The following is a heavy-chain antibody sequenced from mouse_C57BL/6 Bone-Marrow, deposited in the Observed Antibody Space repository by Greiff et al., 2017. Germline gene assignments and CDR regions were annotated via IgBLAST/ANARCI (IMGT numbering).Heavy chain of an antibody. CDR3: TVTGTVY. D-gene: IGHD4-1*01. CDR2: IDPETGGT. Sequence: VQLQPSGAELVRPGASVTLSCKASGYTFTDYEMHWVKQTPVHGLEWIGAIDPETGGTAYNQKFKGKAILTADKSSSTAYMELRSLTSEDSAVYYCTVTGTVYWGQGTTLTVSS. CDR1: GYTFTDYE. J-gene: IGHJ2*01. V-gene: IGHV1-15*01.